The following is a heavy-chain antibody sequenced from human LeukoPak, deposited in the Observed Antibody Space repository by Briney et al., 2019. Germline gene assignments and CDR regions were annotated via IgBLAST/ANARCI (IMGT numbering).Heavy chain of an antibody. D-gene: IGHD3-10*01. CDR2: IDPSDSYT. CDR1: GYSFTSYW. J-gene: IGHJ4*02. Sequence: GESLKISCKGSGYSFTSYWISWVRQMPGKGLEWMGRIDPSDSYTNYSPSFQGHVTISADKSISTAYLQWSSLKASDTAMYYCARHASGEPNQLDYWGQGTLVTVSS. V-gene: IGHV5-10-1*01. CDR3: ARHASGEPNQLDY.